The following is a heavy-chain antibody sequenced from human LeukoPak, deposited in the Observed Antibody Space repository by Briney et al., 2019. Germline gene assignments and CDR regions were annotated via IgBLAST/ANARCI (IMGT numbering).Heavy chain of an antibody. CDR1: GYTFTSYG. J-gene: IGHJ4*02. Sequence: ASVKVSCKASGYTFTSYGISWVRQAPGQGLELIGCISAYNGNTNYAQKLQGRVTMTTDTSTSTAYMELRSLRSDDTAVYYCARDGVRRSLTVTPVYWGQGTLVTVSS. D-gene: IGHD4-17*01. CDR2: ISAYNGNT. CDR3: ARDGVRRSLTVTPVY. V-gene: IGHV1-18*04.